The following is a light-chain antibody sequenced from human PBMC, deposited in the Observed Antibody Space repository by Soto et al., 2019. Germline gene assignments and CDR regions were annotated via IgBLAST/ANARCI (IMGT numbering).Light chain of an antibody. CDR1: SSNIGDNY. J-gene: IGLJ1*01. V-gene: IGLV1-47*01. CDR2: RNN. Sequence: QCVLTQPASASGTPGQKVTISCSGSSSNIGDNYVYWHQQLPGTAPKLLIYRNNQRPSGVPDRFSGSKSGTSASLAISGLRSEDEADYYCAAWDDSLSGYVFGPGTKVTVL. CDR3: AAWDDSLSGYV.